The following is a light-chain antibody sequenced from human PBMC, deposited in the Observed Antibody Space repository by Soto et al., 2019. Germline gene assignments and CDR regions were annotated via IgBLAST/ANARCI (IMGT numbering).Light chain of an antibody. J-gene: IGKJ1*01. CDR2: GAS. CDR1: QGVSRK. V-gene: IGKV3-15*01. CDR3: QQYGSSPAT. Sequence: DIVMTQSPATLSVAPGERVTFSCRASQGVSRKLAWYQHKPGQAPRLLISGASTGATGIPARFSGSGSGTEFTLTISSLQSEDFAVYYCQQYGSSPATFGQGTRWIS.